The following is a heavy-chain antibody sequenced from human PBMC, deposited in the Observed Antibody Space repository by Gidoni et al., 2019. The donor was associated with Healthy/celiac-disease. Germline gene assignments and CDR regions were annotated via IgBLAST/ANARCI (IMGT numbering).Heavy chain of an antibody. D-gene: IGHD6-13*01. J-gene: IGHJ1*01. Sequence: QVQLVQSGAEVKNPGSSVKVSCKASGGPFSSYAISWVRQAPGQGLEWMGGIIPIFGTANYAQKFQGRVTITADESTSTAYMELSSLRSEDTAVYYCARIGGAAAAGTGYFQHWGQGTLVTVSS. CDR2: IIPIFGTA. V-gene: IGHV1-69*01. CDR3: ARIGGAAAAGTGYFQH. CDR1: GGPFSSYA.